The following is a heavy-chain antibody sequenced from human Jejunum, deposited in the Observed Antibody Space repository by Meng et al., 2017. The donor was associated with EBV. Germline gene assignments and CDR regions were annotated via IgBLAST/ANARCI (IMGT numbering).Heavy chain of an antibody. J-gene: IGHJ4*02. V-gene: IGHV3-11*01. CDR1: GFPFSDYY. D-gene: IGHD5-12*01. CDR3: ARRLSNGYDRGLDY. Sequence: QVQLVESGGGLVKPGGSLRLSCAASGFPFSDYYMTWIRQAPGKGLEWVSYISMGGSTMYYADSVNGRFTISRDNAKRSLYLEMNNLRAEDTAVYYCARRLSNGYDRGLDYWGQGTLVTVSS. CDR2: ISMGGSTM.